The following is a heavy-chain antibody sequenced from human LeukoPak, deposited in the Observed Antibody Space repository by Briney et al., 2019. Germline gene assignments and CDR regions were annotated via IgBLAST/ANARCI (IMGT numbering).Heavy chain of an antibody. V-gene: IGHV1-69*01. CDR2: IIPIFGTA. CDR3: ARDPRYSYGSRGDAFDI. D-gene: IGHD5-18*01. J-gene: IGHJ3*02. Sequence: SVKVSCKASGGTFSSYAISWVRQAPGQGLEWMGGIIPIFGTANYPQKFQGRVTITADESTSTAYMELSSLRSEDTAVYYCARDPRYSYGSRGDAFDIWGQGTMVTVSS. CDR1: GGTFSSYA.